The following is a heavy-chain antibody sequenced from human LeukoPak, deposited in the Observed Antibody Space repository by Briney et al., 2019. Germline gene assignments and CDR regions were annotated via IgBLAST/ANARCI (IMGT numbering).Heavy chain of an antibody. D-gene: IGHD2-15*01. CDR1: GGSISSSSDY. J-gene: IGHJ5*02. V-gene: IGHV4-39*01. Sequence: SETLSLTCTVSGGSISSSSDYWGWIRQPPGRWLEWIGSIYYSGSTYYNPSLKSRVTISVDTSKNQFSLKLSSVSAADTAVYYCARQLYCSGGSCYSYSWFDPWGQGTLVTVSS. CDR3: ARQLYCSGGSCYSYSWFDP. CDR2: IYYSGST.